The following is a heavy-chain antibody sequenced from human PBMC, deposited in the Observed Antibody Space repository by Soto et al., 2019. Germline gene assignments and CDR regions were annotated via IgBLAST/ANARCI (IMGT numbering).Heavy chain of an antibody. CDR1: GGSISSSNW. V-gene: IGHV4-4*02. J-gene: IGHJ6*02. Sequence: QVQLQESGPGLVKPSGTLSLTCAVSGGSISSSNWWSWVRQPPGKGLEWIGEIYHSGSTNYNPSLKSRVTISVDKSKNQFSLKLSSVTAADTAVYYCARDARMRGSGSYYNYYYYYGMDVWGQGTTVTVSS. D-gene: IGHD3-10*01. CDR3: ARDARMRGSGSYYNYYYYYGMDV. CDR2: IYHSGST.